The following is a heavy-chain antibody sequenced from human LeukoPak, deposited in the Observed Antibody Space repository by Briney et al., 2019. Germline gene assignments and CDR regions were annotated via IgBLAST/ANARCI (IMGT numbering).Heavy chain of an antibody. J-gene: IGHJ6*02. V-gene: IGHV3-48*03. Sequence: GGSLRLSCAASGFTFSSYEMNWVRQAPGKGLEWVSYISSSGSTIYYADSVKGRFTISRDNAKNSLYLQMNSLRAEDTAVYYCAREYSSSHYYYGMDVWGQGTTVTVPS. D-gene: IGHD6-6*01. CDR2: ISSSGSTI. CDR1: GFTFSSYE. CDR3: AREYSSSHYYYGMDV.